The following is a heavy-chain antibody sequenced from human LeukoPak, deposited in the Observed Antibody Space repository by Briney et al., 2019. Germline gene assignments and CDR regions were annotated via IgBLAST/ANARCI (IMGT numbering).Heavy chain of an antibody. Sequence: SETLSLTCAVYGGSFSGYYWSWIRQPPGKGLEWIGEINHSGSTNYNPSLKSRVTISVDTSKNQFSLKLSSVTAADTAVYYCATFTSGSSLFDLWGRGTLVTASS. J-gene: IGHJ2*01. D-gene: IGHD6-19*01. CDR3: ATFTSGSSLFDL. V-gene: IGHV4-34*01. CDR1: GGSFSGYY. CDR2: INHSGST.